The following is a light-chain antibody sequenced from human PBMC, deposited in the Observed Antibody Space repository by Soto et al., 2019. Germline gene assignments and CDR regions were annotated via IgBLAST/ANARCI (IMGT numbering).Light chain of an antibody. CDR2: DAS. V-gene: IGKV3-11*01. CDR3: QQRSTWPLGT. CDR1: QSVTTY. Sequence: EIVLTQSPATLSLSPGEVATLSCRASQSVTTYLAWYQQKPDQSPRLLISDASDRAAGVPARFNGSGSGADFTLTIGGLEPEDSAVYYCQQRSTWPLGTFGQGTKVEI. J-gene: IGKJ1*01.